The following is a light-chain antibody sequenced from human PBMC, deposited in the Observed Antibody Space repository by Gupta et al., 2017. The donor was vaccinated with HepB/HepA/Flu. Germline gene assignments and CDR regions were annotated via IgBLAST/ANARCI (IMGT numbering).Light chain of an antibody. CDR3: SSYAGSNNLI. CDR2: EVF. V-gene: IGLV2-8*01. J-gene: IGLJ2*01. CDR1: SSDVGGYNY. Sequence: QSALTPPPSASGSPGQSVTISCTGTSSDVGGYNYVSWYQQHPGKAPKLMIYEVFKRPSGVPDRFSGSKSGNTASLTVSGLQAEDESDYYCSSYAGSNNLIFGGGTKLTVL.